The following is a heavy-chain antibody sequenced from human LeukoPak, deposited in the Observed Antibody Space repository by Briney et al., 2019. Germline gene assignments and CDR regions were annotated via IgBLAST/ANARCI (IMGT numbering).Heavy chain of an antibody. CDR2: ISSSTAYT. CDR3: ARSPNYKGYFDY. D-gene: IGHD3-10*01. J-gene: IGHJ4*02. V-gene: IGHV3-21*06. CDR1: GFIFSTYS. Sequence: GGTLRLSCGASGFIFSTYSMTWVRQAPGKGLEWVASISSSTAYTSYADSVKGRFTISRDNAKNSLFLQMNSLRAKDTAVYYCARSPNYKGYFDYWGQGTLVTVSS.